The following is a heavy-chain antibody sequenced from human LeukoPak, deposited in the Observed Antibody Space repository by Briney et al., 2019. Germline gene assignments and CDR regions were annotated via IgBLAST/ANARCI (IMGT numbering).Heavy chain of an antibody. CDR2: INHSGST. CDR3: ARGRAGWYYDSSAWVLYGMDV. V-gene: IGHV4-34*01. J-gene: IGHJ6*02. D-gene: IGHD3-22*01. CDR1: GGSFSGYY. Sequence: SETLSLTCAVYGGSFSGYYWSWIRRPPGKGLEWIGEINHSGSTNYNPSLKSRVTISVDTSKNQFSLKLSSVTAADTAVYYYARGRAGWYYDSSAWVLYGMDVWGQGTTVTVSS.